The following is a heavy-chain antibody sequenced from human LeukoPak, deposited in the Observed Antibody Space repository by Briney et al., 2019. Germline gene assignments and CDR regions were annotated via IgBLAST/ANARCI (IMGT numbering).Heavy chain of an antibody. Sequence: SQTLSLTCTVSGGSIRSGNYFWSWIRQPAGKGLEWIGRIYPSGSTSYSPSLKSRATISVDTSKNQFSLKLSSVTAADTAVYFCARAYDRNGYQGRGFDYWGQGALVDVS. CDR1: GGSIRSGNYF. CDR2: IYPSGST. J-gene: IGHJ4*02. V-gene: IGHV4-61*02. D-gene: IGHD3-22*01. CDR3: ARAYDRNGYQGRGFDY.